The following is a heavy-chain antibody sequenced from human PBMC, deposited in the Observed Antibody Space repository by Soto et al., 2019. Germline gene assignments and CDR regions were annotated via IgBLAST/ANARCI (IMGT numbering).Heavy chain of an antibody. J-gene: IGHJ6*02. D-gene: IGHD6-19*01. CDR1: GYTFTGYY. V-gene: IGHV1-2*04. CDR2: INPNSGGT. Sequence: QVPLVQSGAEVKKPGASVKVSCKASGYTFTGYYMHWVRQAPGQGLEWMGWINPNSGGTNYAQKFQGWVTMTRDTSISTAYMELSRLRSDDTAVYYCATEGIAVAARDYYYYCMDVWGQGTTVTVSS. CDR3: ATEGIAVAARDYYYYCMDV.